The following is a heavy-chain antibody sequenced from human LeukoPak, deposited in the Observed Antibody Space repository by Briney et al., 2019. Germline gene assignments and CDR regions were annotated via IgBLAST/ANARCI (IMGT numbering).Heavy chain of an antibody. CDR2: IYHSGST. CDR1: GGSISSSNW. J-gene: IGHJ6*02. Sequence: PSETLSLTCAVSGGSISSSNWWNWVRQPPGKGLEWIGEIYHSGSTNYNPSLKSRVTISVDKPKNQFSLKLSSVTAADTAVYYCARRPFVVVPAVTRARDYYYGMDVWGQGTTVTVSS. D-gene: IGHD2-2*01. CDR3: ARRPFVVVPAVTRARDYYYGMDV. V-gene: IGHV4-4*02.